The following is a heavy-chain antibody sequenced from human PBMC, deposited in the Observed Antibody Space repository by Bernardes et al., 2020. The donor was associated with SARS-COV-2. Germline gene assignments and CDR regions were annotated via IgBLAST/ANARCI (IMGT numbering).Heavy chain of an antibody. Sequence: SETLSLTCTVSGGSISSYYWSWIRQPAGKGLEWIGRIYTSGSTNYNPSLKSRVTMSVDTSKNQFSLKLSSVTAADTAVYYCARDIAARQGNYYYGMDVWGQGTTVTVSS. D-gene: IGHD6-6*01. CDR3: ARDIAARQGNYYYGMDV. J-gene: IGHJ6*02. V-gene: IGHV4-4*07. CDR1: GGSISSYY. CDR2: IYTSGST.